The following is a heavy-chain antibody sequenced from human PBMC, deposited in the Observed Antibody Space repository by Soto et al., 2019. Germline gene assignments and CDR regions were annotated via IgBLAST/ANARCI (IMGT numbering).Heavy chain of an antibody. V-gene: IGHV1-18*01. CDR1: GYTFTSYG. J-gene: IGHJ4*02. CDR3: ARSTTPYYYDSSDF. Sequence: GASVKVSCKASGYTFTSYGISWVRQAPGQGLEWMGWISAYNGNTNYAQKLQGRVTMTTDTSTSTAYMELRSLRSDDTAVYYCARSTTPYYYDSSDFWGQGTLVTVSS. CDR2: ISAYNGNT. D-gene: IGHD3-22*01.